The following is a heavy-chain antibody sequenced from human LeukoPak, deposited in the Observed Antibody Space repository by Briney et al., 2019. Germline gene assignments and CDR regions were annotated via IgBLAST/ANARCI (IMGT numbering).Heavy chain of an antibody. CDR3: ARVANYYDSSGYYLPVI. V-gene: IGHV3-30*04. D-gene: IGHD3-22*01. CDR2: ISYDGSNK. J-gene: IGHJ3*02. CDR1: GFTFSSYA. Sequence: GRSLRLSCAASGFTFSSYAMHWVRQAPGKGLEWVAVISYDGSNKYYADSVKGRFTISRDNSKNTLYLQMNSLRAEDTAVYYCARVANYYDSSGYYLPVIWGQGTMVTVSS.